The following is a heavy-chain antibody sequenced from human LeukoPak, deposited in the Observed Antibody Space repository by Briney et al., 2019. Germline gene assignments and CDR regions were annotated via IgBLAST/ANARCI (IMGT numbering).Heavy chain of an antibody. D-gene: IGHD6-19*01. Sequence: ASVKVSCKASGYTFTSYGISWVRQAPRQGLEWMGWLSAYNGNTNYAQKLQGRVTMTTDTSTSTAYMELRSLRSDDTAVYYCAREAYSSGWYHFDYWGQGTLVTVSS. CDR3: AREAYSSGWYHFDY. CDR1: GYTFTSYG. J-gene: IGHJ4*02. CDR2: LSAYNGNT. V-gene: IGHV1-18*01.